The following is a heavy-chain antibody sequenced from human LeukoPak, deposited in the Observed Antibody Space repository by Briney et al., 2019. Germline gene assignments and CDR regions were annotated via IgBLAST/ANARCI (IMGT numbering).Heavy chain of an antibody. CDR3: ARANRLAIYSSSWYYFDY. D-gene: IGHD6-13*01. J-gene: IGHJ4*02. CDR2: IYYSGST. V-gene: IGHV4-39*07. Sequence: PSETLSLTCTVSGGSISSSSYYWGWIRQPPGKGLEWIGSIYYSGSTYNNPSLKSRVTISVDTSKNQFSLKLSSVTAADTAVYYCARANRLAIYSSSWYYFDYWGQGTLVTVSS. CDR1: GGSISSSSYY.